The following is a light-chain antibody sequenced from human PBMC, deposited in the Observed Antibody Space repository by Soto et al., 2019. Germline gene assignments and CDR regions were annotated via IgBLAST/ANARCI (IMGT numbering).Light chain of an antibody. CDR1: QSLLHSHGVDF. V-gene: IGKV2-28*01. CDR3: MQLLQPPLT. CDR2: LGS. J-gene: IGKJ4*01. Sequence: DIVMTQSPLSLPVTPGEPASISCRSSQSLLHSHGVDFLDWYVQKPGQSPQLLIYLGSNRASGVPDRFSGSGSGTDFTLKISRVEAEDVGIYYCMQLLQPPLTVGGGTKVEI.